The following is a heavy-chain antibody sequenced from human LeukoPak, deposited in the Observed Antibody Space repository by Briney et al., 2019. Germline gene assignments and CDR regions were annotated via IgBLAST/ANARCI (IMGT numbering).Heavy chain of an antibody. CDR2: ISYSGSS. V-gene: IGHV4-39*01. D-gene: IGHD5-12*01. Sequence: PSETLSLTCTVSGGSISSSNDYWGWVRQTPGKGLQWIGSISYSGSSYYNPSLKSRVTISVDTSKNQFSLKLSSVTAADTAVYYCRGYTSVYLGGDYWGQGALVTVSS. CDR3: RGYTSVYLGGDY. J-gene: IGHJ4*02. CDR1: GGSISSSNDY.